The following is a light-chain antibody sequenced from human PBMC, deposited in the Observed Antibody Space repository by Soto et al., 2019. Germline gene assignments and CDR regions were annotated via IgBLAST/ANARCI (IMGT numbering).Light chain of an antibody. V-gene: IGLV2-14*01. J-gene: IGLJ2*01. CDR3: TSYASTITYVV. CDR2: EVF. CDR1: RSDVGGYNY. Sequence: QSALTQPASVSGSPGQSITISCTGTRSDVGGYNYVSWYQHHPGKAPNLMMYEVFNRPAGVSNRFSGSRSGNTASLTISGLQADDEADYYCTSYASTITYVVFGGGTQVTVL.